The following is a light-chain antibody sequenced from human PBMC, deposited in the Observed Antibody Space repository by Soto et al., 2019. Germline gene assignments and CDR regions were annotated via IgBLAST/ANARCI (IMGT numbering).Light chain of an antibody. Sequence: HSALTQPASVSGSPGQSITISCTGTGSDVGGYNYVSWYQQHPGKAPKLVIYDVTNRPSGVSNRFSGSKSGNTASLTISGLQAEDEADYYCTSYTRSRTYVFGTGTTLTVL. CDR1: GSDVGGYNY. V-gene: IGLV2-14*03. J-gene: IGLJ1*01. CDR3: TSYTRSRTYV. CDR2: DVT.